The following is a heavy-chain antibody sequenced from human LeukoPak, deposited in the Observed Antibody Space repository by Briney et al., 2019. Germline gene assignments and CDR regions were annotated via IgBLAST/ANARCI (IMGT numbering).Heavy chain of an antibody. CDR1: GYTFTSYG. CDR3: ARDPDGGRDFDY. V-gene: IGHV1-18*01. CDR2: ISAYNGKT. Sequence: ASVKVSCKAFGYTFTSYGITWVRQAPGQGLEWMGWISAYNGKTNYAQKFQGRVTMTTDTSTSTAYMELRSLRSDDTAVYYCARDPDGGRDFDYWGQGTLVTVSS. J-gene: IGHJ4*02. D-gene: IGHD4-23*01.